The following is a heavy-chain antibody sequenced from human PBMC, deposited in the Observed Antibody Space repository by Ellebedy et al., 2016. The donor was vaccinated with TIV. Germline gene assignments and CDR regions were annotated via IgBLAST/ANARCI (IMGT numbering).Heavy chain of an antibody. V-gene: IGHV5-51*01. J-gene: IGHJ6*02. D-gene: IGHD2-2*01. CDR3: ARGGYCSSTSCYYYYGMDV. Sequence: KVSCXGSGYSFTSYWIGWVRQMPGKGLEWMGIIYPGDSDTRYSPSFQGQVTISADKSISTAYLQWSSLKASDTAMYYCARGGYCSSTSCYYYYGMDVWGQGTTVTVSS. CDR1: GYSFTSYW. CDR2: IYPGDSDT.